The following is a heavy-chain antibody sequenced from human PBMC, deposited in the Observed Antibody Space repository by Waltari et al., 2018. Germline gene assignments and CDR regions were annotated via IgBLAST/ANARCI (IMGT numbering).Heavy chain of an antibody. CDR2: ISWDGGST. CDR3: AKDQVAYCGGDCYFDY. CDR1: GFTFDDYA. Sequence: EVQLVESGGVVVQPGGSLRLSCAASGFTFDDYAMHWVRQAPGKGLEWVSLISWDGGSTYYADSVKGRFTISRDNSKNSLYLQMNSLRAGDTALYYCAKDQVAYCGGDCYFDYWGQGTLVTVSS. J-gene: IGHJ4*02. D-gene: IGHD2-21*02. V-gene: IGHV3-43D*04.